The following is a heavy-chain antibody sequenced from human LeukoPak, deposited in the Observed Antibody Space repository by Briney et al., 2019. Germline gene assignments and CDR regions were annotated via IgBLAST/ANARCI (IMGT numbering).Heavy chain of an antibody. CDR3: ARRSFFGGYCYSDY. D-gene: IGHD2-21*02. J-gene: IGHJ4*02. CDR1: GYRFTSYW. Sequence: GGSLQISCQCSGYRFTSYWIGWVRQVPGKGLEWMGIVQPGDSDIRYSPSFQGQVTISADKSISTASLQWSSLKASDTAMNSCARRSFFGGYCYSDYWGQGTLVTVSS. V-gene: IGHV5-51*01. CDR2: VQPGDSDI.